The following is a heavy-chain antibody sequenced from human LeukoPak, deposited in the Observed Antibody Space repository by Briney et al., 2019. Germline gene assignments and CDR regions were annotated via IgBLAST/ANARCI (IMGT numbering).Heavy chain of an antibody. Sequence: SETLSLTCTVSGGSISSYYWSWIRQPPGKGLEWIGNIYYSGTTYYNPSLESRVTISVDTSKNQFSLKLSSVTAADTAVYYCVRVDNGGNYFDYWGQGTLVTVSS. CDR1: GGSISSYY. CDR2: IYYSGTT. J-gene: IGHJ4*02. CDR3: VRVDNGGNYFDY. D-gene: IGHD4-23*01. V-gene: IGHV4-59*12.